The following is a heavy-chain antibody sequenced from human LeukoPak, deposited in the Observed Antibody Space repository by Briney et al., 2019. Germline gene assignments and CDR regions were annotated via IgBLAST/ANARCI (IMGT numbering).Heavy chain of an antibody. V-gene: IGHV3-48*03. D-gene: IGHD2-15*01. CDR3: ARDDCSGGSCYLFDY. CDR1: GFTFSSYE. J-gene: IGHJ4*02. CDR2: ISSSGSTI. Sequence: GGSLRLSCAASGFTFSSYEMNWVRQAPGKGLEWVSYISSSGSTIYYADSVKGRFTISRDNAKNPLYLQMNSLRAEDTAVYYCARDDCSGGSCYLFDYWGQGTLVTVSS.